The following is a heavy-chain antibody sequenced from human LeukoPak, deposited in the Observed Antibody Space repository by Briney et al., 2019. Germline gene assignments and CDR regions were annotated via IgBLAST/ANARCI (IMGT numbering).Heavy chain of an antibody. CDR1: GFTFSTYW. V-gene: IGHV3-23*01. Sequence: PGGSLRLSCAASGFTFSTYWMSWVRQAPGKGLEWVSGISGSGGSTYSADSVKGRFTISRDNPKNTLYLQMNSLRAEDTAVYYCAKGRAAYYYYGMDVWGQGTTVTVSS. CDR2: ISGSGGST. CDR3: AKGRAAYYYYGMDV. J-gene: IGHJ6*02.